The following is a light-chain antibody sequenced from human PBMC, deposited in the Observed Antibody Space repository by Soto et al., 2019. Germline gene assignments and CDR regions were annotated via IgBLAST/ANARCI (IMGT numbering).Light chain of an antibody. Sequence: QCQHPLSLSPLDNPTLSSTVSQGVSSKFLAWDQQKPGQLPRLLILGATTWATGIADRFSGSGSGTDFTLTISRLEPEDFAVYYCQQHGDWLIPFG. J-gene: IGKJ5*01. V-gene: IGKV3-20*01. CDR2: GAT. CDR3: QQHGDWLIP. CDR1: QGVSSKF.